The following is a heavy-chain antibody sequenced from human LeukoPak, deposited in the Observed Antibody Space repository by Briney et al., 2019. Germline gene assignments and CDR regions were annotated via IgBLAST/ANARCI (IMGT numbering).Heavy chain of an antibody. V-gene: IGHV3-7*01. CDR2: INQGGSDK. CDR1: CFPFSVHL. D-gene: IGHD1-14*01. CDR3: TRDRSRAEDD. Sequence: GGSLTLSCAASCFPFSVHLISYLPHPPGKRLEWVANINQGGSDKYYVDSVKGRFTISRDNANNLLYLQMNSLRGEDTAVYYCTRDRSRAEDDWGQGTLVTVSS. J-gene: IGHJ4*02.